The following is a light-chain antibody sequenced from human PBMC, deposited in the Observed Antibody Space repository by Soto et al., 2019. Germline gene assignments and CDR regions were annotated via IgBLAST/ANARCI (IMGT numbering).Light chain of an antibody. J-gene: IGKJ4*01. CDR3: QQRKDWHST. CDR2: DAS. Sequence: EIVLTQSPATLSLSPGDRATLSCRASQSVGSYLGWYQQRPGQAPRLLIYDASNRATGIPARFSGSGSGTDFTLTISSLEPEDFAVYYCQQRKDWHSTLGGEIKVEIK. CDR1: QSVGSY. V-gene: IGKV3-11*01.